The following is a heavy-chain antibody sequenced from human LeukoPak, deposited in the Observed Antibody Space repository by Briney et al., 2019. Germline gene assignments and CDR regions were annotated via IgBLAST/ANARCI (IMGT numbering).Heavy chain of an antibody. CDR3: AKDLFQALDYYGSGSYYTRAPLDAFDI. Sequence: GGSLRLSCAASGFTFSSYDMHWVRQAPGKGLEWVAVISYDGSNKYYADSAKGRFTISRDNSKNTLYLQMNSLRAEDTAVYYCAKDLFQALDYYGSGSYYTRAPLDAFDIWGQGTMVTVSS. CDR2: ISYDGSNK. J-gene: IGHJ3*02. V-gene: IGHV3-30*18. CDR1: GFTFSSYD. D-gene: IGHD3-10*01.